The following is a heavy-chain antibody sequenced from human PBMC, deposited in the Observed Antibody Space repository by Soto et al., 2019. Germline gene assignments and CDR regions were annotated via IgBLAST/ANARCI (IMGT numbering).Heavy chain of an antibody. CDR2: IYYSGST. Sequence: SETLSLTCTVSGGSTSSSSYYWGWIRQPPGKGLEWIGSIYYSGSTYYNPSLKSRVTISVDTSKNQFSLKLSSVTAADTAVYYCATGTGWLTDDWGLGTLVTVSS. CDR3: ATGTGWLTDD. V-gene: IGHV4-39*01. D-gene: IGHD6-19*01. J-gene: IGHJ4*02. CDR1: GGSTSSSSYY.